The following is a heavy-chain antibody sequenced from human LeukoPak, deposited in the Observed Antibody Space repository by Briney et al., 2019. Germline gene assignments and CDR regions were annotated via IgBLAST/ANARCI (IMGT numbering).Heavy chain of an antibody. CDR1: GFTFSSYA. Sequence: PGGSLRLSCAASGFTFSSYAMHWVRQAPGKGLEWVAVISYDGSNKYYADSVKGRFTISRDNSENTLYLQMNSLRAEDTAVYYCARDPTPYSSGWYRSYFDYWGQGTLVTVSS. J-gene: IGHJ4*02. D-gene: IGHD6-19*01. CDR3: ARDPTPYSSGWYRSYFDY. V-gene: IGHV3-30*04. CDR2: ISYDGSNK.